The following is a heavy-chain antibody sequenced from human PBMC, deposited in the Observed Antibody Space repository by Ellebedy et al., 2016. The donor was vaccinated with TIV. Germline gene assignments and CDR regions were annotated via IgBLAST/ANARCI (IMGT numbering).Heavy chain of an antibody. CDR2: IIPIFGTA. V-gene: IGHV1-69*13. CDR3: ARGPFSDYYDSSGYGTHHDAFDI. J-gene: IGHJ3*02. D-gene: IGHD3-22*01. Sequence: SVKVSXXASGGTFSSYAISWVRQAPGQGLEWMGGIIPIFGTANYAQKFQGRVTITADESTSTAYMELSSLRSEDTAVYYCARGPFSDYYDSSGYGTHHDAFDIWGQGTMVTVSS. CDR1: GGTFSSYA.